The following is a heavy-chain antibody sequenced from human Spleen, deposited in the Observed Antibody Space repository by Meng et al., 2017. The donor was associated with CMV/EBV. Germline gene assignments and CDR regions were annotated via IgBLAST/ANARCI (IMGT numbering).Heavy chain of an antibody. V-gene: IGHV3-30*04. CDR3: ARGGIAPGGVDY. J-gene: IGHJ4*01. CDR1: EFTFIKFA. Sequence: EASEFTFIKFAMHWVRQAPGKGLDWMALISFDGTKEYYADSVKGRLTISRDNSESIVYVQMNSLRIEDTAVYYCARGGIAPGGVDYWGHGALVTVSS. CDR2: ISFDGTKE. D-gene: IGHD6-13*01.